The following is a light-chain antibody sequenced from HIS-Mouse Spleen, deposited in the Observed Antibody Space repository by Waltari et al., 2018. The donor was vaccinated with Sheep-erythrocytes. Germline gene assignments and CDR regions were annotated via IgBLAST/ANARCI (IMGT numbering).Light chain of an antibody. CDR3: QAWDSSTAYV. J-gene: IGLJ2*01. Sequence: QSALTQPPSASGSPGQSVTISCTGTSSDVGGYNYVSWYQQHPGKAPKLMIYEVSKRPSGIPERFSGSNSGNTATLTISGTQAMDEADYYCQAWDSSTAYVFGGGTKLTVL. CDR2: EVS. CDR1: SSDVGGYNY. V-gene: IGLV2-8*01.